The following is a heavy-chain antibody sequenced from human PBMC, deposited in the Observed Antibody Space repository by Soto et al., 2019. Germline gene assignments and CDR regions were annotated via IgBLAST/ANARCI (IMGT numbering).Heavy chain of an antibody. J-gene: IGHJ4*02. CDR2: IYYSGST. D-gene: IGHD1-26*01. V-gene: IGHV4-31*03. CDR3: ARWEDSGSYYDY. Sequence: PSETLSLTCTVSGGSISSGGYYWSWIRQHPGKGLEWIGYIYYSGSTYYNPSLKSRVTISVDTSKNQFSLKLSSVTAADTAVYYCARWEDSGSYYDYWGQGTLVTVSS. CDR1: GGSISSGGYY.